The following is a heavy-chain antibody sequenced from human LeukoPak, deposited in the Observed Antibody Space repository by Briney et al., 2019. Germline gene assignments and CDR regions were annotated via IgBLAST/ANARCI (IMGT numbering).Heavy chain of an antibody. CDR3: ARGLGSGSGSYYDDY. CDR2: IYHSGST. CDR1: GYSIRSGDY. D-gene: IGHD3-10*01. V-gene: IGHV4-38-2*01. J-gene: IGHJ4*02. Sequence: SETLSLTCAVSGYSIRSGDYWGWIRQPPGKGLEWIGSIYHSGSTYYNPSIKSRVTISVDTSKNQFSLKLSSVTAADTAVYYCARGLGSGSGSYYDDYWGQGILVTVSS.